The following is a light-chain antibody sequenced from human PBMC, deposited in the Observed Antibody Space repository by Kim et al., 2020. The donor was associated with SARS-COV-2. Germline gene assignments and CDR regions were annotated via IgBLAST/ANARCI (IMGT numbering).Light chain of an antibody. CDR3: HSRDSSNTHL. Sequence: SSELTQDPAVSVALGQTVRITCQGDSLRRYYASWYQQKSGQAPVLVIYGKNNRPSGIPDRVSGSSSGNTASLTITGAQAEDEADYYCHSRDSSNTHLFGG. V-gene: IGLV3-19*01. CDR2: GKN. J-gene: IGLJ3*02. CDR1: SLRRYY.